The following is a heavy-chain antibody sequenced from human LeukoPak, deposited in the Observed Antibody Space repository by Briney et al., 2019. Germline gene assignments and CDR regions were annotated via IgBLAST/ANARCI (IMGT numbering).Heavy chain of an antibody. D-gene: IGHD2-21*02. CDR3: ARHTVTATFDY. Sequence: KPSETLSLTCTVSGGSIRGYYWSWIRQPPGKGLEWIGYIYYSGSTNYNPSLKSRVTISVDTSKNQFSLKLSSVTAADTAVYYCARHTVTATFDYWGQGTLVTVSS. V-gene: IGHV4-59*08. CDR1: GGSIRGYY. J-gene: IGHJ4*02. CDR2: IYYSGST.